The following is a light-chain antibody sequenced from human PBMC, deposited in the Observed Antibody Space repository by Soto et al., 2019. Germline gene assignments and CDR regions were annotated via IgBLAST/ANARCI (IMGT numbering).Light chain of an antibody. V-gene: IGLV2-8*01. CDR1: SSDVGGYNY. CDR3: SSYAGSNILYV. J-gene: IGLJ1*01. Sequence: QSALTQPPSASGSPGQSVTISCTGTSSDVGGYNYVSWYQQHPGKAPKLMIYEVSKRPSAVPDRFSGSKSGNTASLTVSGLQAEDEADYYCSSYAGSNILYVFGTGTKLTVL. CDR2: EVS.